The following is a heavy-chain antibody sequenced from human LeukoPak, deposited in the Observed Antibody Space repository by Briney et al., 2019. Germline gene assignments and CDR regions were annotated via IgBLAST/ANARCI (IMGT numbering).Heavy chain of an antibody. Sequence: PSETLSLTCTVSGGSISSSSYYWGWIRQPPGKGLEWIGSIYYSGSTYYSPSLKSRVTISVDTSKNQFSLKLSSVTAADTAVYYCVRHGGTRVTLVEVYYFDSWGQGTLVTVSS. V-gene: IGHV4-39*01. J-gene: IGHJ4*02. CDR3: VRHGGTRVTLVEVYYFDS. D-gene: IGHD4-11*01. CDR2: IYYSGST. CDR1: GGSISSSSYY.